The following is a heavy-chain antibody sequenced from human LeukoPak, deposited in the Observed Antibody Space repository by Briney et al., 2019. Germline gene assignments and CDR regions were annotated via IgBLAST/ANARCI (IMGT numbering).Heavy chain of an antibody. V-gene: IGHV4-34*01. CDR2: INHSGST. Sequence: SETLSLTCAVYGGSFSGYYWNWIRQPPAKGLEWIGEINHSGSTNYNPSLKSRVTISVDTCKNQFSLKLSSVTAADTAVYYCAGAYCGGDCYSTPKYYYYGMDVWGQGTTVTVSS. CDR1: GGSFSGYY. J-gene: IGHJ6*02. CDR3: AGAYCGGDCYSTPKYYYYGMDV. D-gene: IGHD2-21*02.